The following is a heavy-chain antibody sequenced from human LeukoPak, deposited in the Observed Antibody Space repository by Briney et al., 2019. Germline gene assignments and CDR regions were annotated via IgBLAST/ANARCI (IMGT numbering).Heavy chain of an antibody. V-gene: IGHV3-23*01. CDR3: AKSGDSGHYYFDY. CDR1: GFTVSDIY. Sequence: PGGSLSLSCAVSGFTVSDIYMSCVRQAPGEGLEWVSAISGSGGSTYYADSVKGRFTISRDNSKNTLYLQMNSLRAEDTAVYYCAKSGDSGHYYFDYWGQGTLVTVSS. CDR2: ISGSGGST. D-gene: IGHD1-26*01. J-gene: IGHJ4*02.